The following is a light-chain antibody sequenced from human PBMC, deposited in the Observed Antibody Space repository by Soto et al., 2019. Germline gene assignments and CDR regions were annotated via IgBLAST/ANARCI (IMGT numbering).Light chain of an antibody. V-gene: IGKV3-20*01. J-gene: IGKJ1*01. Sequence: EIVLTQSPGTLSLSPGERATLSCRASESVASNYLAWYQHKPGQAPRLLFFGASNRATGIPDRFSGSGSGTDFTLTISRLEPDDFAVYYCHQYGSSPWTLGQGTQVDIK. CDR3: HQYGSSPWT. CDR1: ESVASNY. CDR2: GAS.